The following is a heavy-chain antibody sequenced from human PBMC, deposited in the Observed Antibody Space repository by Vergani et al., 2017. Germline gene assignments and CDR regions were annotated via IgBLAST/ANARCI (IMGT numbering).Heavy chain of an antibody. CDR1: GGSISSSSYY. J-gene: IGHJ4*02. CDR2: IYYSGST. D-gene: IGHD6-19*01. Sequence: QLQLQESGPGLVKPSETLSLTCTVSGGSISSSSYYWGWIRQPPGKGLEWIGSIYYSGSTYYNPALKSRGTISVTTSKNQFSLKLSSVTAADTAVYYCAGYVSSGWYGWGFDYWGQGTLVTVSS. CDR3: AGYVSSGWYGWGFDY. V-gene: IGHV4-39*01.